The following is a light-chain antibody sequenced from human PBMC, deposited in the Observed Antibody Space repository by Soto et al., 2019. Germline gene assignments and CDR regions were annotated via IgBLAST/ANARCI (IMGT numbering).Light chain of an antibody. Sequence: AILMTQSPCSFSASTGDRVTITCRSSQGISSYLGWYQQKPGKAPKLLIYDASSLQSGVPSRSSGSGSGTDFTLTISSLQPEHFATHYCPQDYNYPITFGQGTKVDIK. CDR3: PQDYNYPIT. CDR2: DAS. V-gene: IGKV1-6*01. CDR1: QGISSY. J-gene: IGKJ1*01.